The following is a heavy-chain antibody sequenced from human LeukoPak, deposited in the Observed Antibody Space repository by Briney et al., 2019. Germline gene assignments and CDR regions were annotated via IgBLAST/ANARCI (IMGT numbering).Heavy chain of an antibody. Sequence: SETLSLTCAVYGGSFSGYYWSRIRQPPGKGLEWIGEINHSGSTNYNPSLKSRVTISVDTSKNQFSLKLSSVTAADTAVYYCARGRGTMIVVAIGFDYWGQGTLVTVSS. D-gene: IGHD3-22*01. CDR1: GGSFSGYY. CDR2: INHSGST. V-gene: IGHV4-34*01. J-gene: IGHJ4*02. CDR3: ARGRGTMIVVAIGFDY.